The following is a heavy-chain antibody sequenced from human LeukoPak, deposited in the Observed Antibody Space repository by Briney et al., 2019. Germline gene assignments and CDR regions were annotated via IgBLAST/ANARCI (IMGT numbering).Heavy chain of an antibody. V-gene: IGHV3-7*01. D-gene: IGHD1-26*01. CDR1: GFTFSSYW. CDR2: IKQDGSEK. J-gene: IGHJ6*03. CDR3: ARVIGWELQGAYYYYMDV. Sequence: GGSLRLSCAASGFTFSSYWMSWVRQAPGKGLEWVANIKQDGSEKYYVDSVKGRFTISRDNAKNSLYLQMNSLRAEDTAVYYCARVIGWELQGAYYYYMDVWGKGTTVTVSS.